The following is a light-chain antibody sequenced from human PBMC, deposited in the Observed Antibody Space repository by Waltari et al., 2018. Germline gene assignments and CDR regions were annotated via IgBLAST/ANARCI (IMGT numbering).Light chain of an antibody. J-gene: IGKJ5*01. CDR3: QHLNNYPLT. V-gene: IGKV1-9*01. CDR2: VAS. Sequence: DIQLTQSPSFLSASVGDRVTITCRASQGISSYLAWYQQKPGKAPKLLIYVASTLQSGVPSRFSGSGSGTEFTLTISSLQPEDFATYYCQHLNNYPLTFGQGTRLEIK. CDR1: QGISSY.